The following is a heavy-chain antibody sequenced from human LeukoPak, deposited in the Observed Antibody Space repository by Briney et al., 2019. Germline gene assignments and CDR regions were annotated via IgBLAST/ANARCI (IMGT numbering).Heavy chain of an antibody. V-gene: IGHV3-30-3*01. CDR3: ANVVGGY. Sequence: PGGSLRLSCAASGFTFSYYTMHWVRQAPGKGLEWVAVISYDGSNKYYADSVKGRFTISRDNSKNTLYLQMNSLRAEDTAEYYCANVVGGYWGQGTLVTVSS. CDR2: ISYDGSNK. CDR1: GFTFSYYT. J-gene: IGHJ4*02. D-gene: IGHD2-21*01.